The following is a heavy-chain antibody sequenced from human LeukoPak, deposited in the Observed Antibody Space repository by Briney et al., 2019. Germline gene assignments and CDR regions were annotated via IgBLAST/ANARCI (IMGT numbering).Heavy chain of an antibody. CDR2: INPSGGST. V-gene: IGHV1-46*01. Sequence: ASVKVSCKASGYTFTSYYMYWVRQAPGQGLEWMGIINPSGGSTSYAQKFQGRVTMTRDTSTSTVYMELSSLRSEDTAVYYCAREFITYYDFWSGYDPWGQGTLVTVSS. CDR3: AREFITYYDFWSGYDP. D-gene: IGHD3-3*01. J-gene: IGHJ5*02. CDR1: GYTFTSYY.